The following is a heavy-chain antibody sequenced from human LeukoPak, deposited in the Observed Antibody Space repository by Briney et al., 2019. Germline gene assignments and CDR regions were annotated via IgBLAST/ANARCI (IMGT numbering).Heavy chain of an antibody. CDR3: AKDKNGPET. V-gene: IGHV3-53*01. Sequence: GGSLRLSCAASGFTFSDYYMSWIRQAPGKGLDWVSVIYSDGGTYYADSVKGRFTISRDKSQNTLSLQMNSLRAEDTAVYYCAKDKNGPETWGQGTLVTVSS. J-gene: IGHJ4*02. D-gene: IGHD1-14*01. CDR2: IYSDGGT. CDR1: GFTFSDYY.